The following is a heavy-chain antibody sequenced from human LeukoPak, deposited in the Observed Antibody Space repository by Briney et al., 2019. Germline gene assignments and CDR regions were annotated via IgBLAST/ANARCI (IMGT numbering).Heavy chain of an antibody. CDR2: IKRDGSEK. Sequence: GGSLRPSCAASGFSFSTYWMSWVRQAPGKGLEWVANIKRDGSEKSYVDSVKGRFTISRDNAKNSVYLQMKSLRAEDTAVYYCARDWGGWRFGELYRYGMDVWGQGTTVTVSS. V-gene: IGHV3-7*01. CDR3: ARDWGGWRFGELYRYGMDV. CDR1: GFSFSTYW. J-gene: IGHJ6*02. D-gene: IGHD3-10*01.